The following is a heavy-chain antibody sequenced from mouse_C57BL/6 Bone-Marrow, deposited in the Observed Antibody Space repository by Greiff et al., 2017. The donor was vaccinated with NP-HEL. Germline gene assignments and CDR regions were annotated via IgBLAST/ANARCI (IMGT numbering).Heavy chain of an antibody. CDR2: IYPGSGST. CDR3: ARSGITTVVWFAY. J-gene: IGHJ3*01. V-gene: IGHV1-55*01. CDR1: GYTFTSYW. D-gene: IGHD1-1*01. Sequence: QVQLQQPGAELVKPGASVKMSCKASGYTFTSYWITWVKQRPGQGLEWIGDIYPGSGSTNYNEKFKSKATLTVDTSSSTAYLQLSSLTSEDSAVYYCARSGITTVVWFAYWGQGTLVTVSA.